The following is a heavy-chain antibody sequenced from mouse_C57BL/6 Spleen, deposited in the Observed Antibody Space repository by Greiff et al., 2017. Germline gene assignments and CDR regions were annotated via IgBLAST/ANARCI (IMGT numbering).Heavy chain of an antibody. J-gene: IGHJ2*01. D-gene: IGHD1-1*01. CDR3: AIYYGSSPYYCDY. CDR2: IHPSDSDT. V-gene: IGHV1-74*01. Sequence: QVQLQQPGAELVKPGASVKVSCKASGYTFTSYWMHWVKQRPGQGLEWIGRIHPSDSDTNSNQKFKGKATLTVDKSSSTAYMPLSSLTSEDSAVYYCAIYYGSSPYYCDYGCQGTTRTVSS. CDR1: GYTFTSYW.